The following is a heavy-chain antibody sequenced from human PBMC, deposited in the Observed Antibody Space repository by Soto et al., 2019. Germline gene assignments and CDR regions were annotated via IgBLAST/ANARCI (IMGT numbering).Heavy chain of an antibody. D-gene: IGHD1-7*01. V-gene: IGHV4-30-4*01. CDR1: GASVNTGDDY. CDR2: IFYSGDT. Sequence: VQLQGSGPGLLKPSQTLSLTCTVSGASVNTGDDYWSDIRQPPGKGLDWRGSIFYSGDTDYNPSLKSRATISLNTSRNQFSLTLTSVTDADTSLYDCVGTGTTDDFWCQGTLVTVSS. J-gene: IGHJ1*01. CDR3: VGTGTTDDF.